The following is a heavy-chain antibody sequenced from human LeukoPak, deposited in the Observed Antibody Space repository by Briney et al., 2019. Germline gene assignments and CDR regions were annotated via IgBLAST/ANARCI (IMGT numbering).Heavy chain of an antibody. CDR3: ARALRSGSYYEVDY. D-gene: IGHD1-26*01. V-gene: IGHV1-2*02. J-gene: IGHJ4*02. CDR1: GYTFTGYY. CDR2: INPNSGGT. Sequence: GASVKVSCKASGYTFTGYYIHWVRQAPGQGLESMGWINPNSGGTNYAQNFQGRVTMTRDTSISTAYMELSRLRSDDTAVYYCARALRSGSYYEVDYWGQGTLVTVSS.